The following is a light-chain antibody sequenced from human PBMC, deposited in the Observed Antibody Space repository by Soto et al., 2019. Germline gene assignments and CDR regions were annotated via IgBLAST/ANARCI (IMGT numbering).Light chain of an antibody. J-gene: IGLJ1*01. CDR2: EGT. Sequence: QSGLTQPASVSGSPGQSIIISCSGSSNDVGGYNLVSWYQHHPDKAPKVIIYEGTKRPSGLSTRFSGSKSGNTASLTISGLQAEDEADYYCCSYAGGRTYVFGSGTKVTVL. CDR1: SNDVGGYNL. CDR3: CSYAGGRTYV. V-gene: IGLV2-23*01.